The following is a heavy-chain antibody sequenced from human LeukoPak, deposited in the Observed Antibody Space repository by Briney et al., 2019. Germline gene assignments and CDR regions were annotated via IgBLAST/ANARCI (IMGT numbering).Heavy chain of an antibody. D-gene: IGHD6-13*01. J-gene: IGHJ2*01. CDR3: ARGLRYSSPGHWYFDL. V-gene: IGHV4-30-4*08. CDR2: IYYSGST. Sequence: PSETLSLTCTVSGGSISSGDYYWSWIRQPPGKGLEWIGYIYYSGSTYYNPSLKSRVTISVDTSKNQFSLKLSSVTAADTAVYYCARGLRYSSPGHWYFDLWGRGTLVTVSS. CDR1: GGSISSGDYY.